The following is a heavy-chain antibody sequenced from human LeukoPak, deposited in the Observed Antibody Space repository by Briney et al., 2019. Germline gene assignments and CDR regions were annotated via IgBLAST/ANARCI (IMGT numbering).Heavy chain of an antibody. CDR2: ISAYNGNT. CDR3: ARALPYGDYDY. J-gene: IGHJ4*02. CDR1: GYTFTGYY. D-gene: IGHD4-17*01. V-gene: IGHV1-18*04. Sequence: ASVKASCKASGYTFTGYYMHWGRQAPGQGLEWMGWISAYNGNTNYAQKLQGRVTMTTDTSTSTAYMELRSLRSDDTAVYYCARALPYGDYDYWGQGTLVTVSS.